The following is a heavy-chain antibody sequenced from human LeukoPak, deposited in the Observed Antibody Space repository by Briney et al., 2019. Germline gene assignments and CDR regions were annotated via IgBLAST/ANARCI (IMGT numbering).Heavy chain of an antibody. Sequence: SGTLSLTCTVSGASITSYYWSWIRPPPGKGLEWIGRISTSGTANYNPSLKSRVTMSVDTSKNQFSLKLSSVTAADTAVYYCARVNYYGSGSSYGMDVWGQGTTVTVSS. CDR2: ISTSGTA. D-gene: IGHD3-10*01. J-gene: IGHJ6*02. CDR3: ARVNYYGSGSSYGMDV. V-gene: IGHV4-4*07. CDR1: GASITSYY.